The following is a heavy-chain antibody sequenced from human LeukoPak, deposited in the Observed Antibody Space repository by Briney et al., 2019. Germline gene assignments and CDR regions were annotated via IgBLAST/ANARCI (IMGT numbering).Heavy chain of an antibody. CDR3: ARGGGYSGSHVDY. D-gene: IGHD1-26*01. CDR1: GLTFSSYS. V-gene: IGHV3-48*01. J-gene: IGHJ4*02. Sequence: GGSLRLSCAASGLTFSSYSMNWVRQAPGKGLEGGSYISSSSSTIYYADSVKGQFTISRDNAKNSLYLQMNSLRAEDTAVYYCARGGGYSGSHVDYWGQGTLVTVSS. CDR2: ISSSSSTI.